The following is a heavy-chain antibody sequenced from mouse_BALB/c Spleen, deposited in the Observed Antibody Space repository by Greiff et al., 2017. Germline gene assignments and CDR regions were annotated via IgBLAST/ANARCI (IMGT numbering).Heavy chain of an antibody. V-gene: IGHV5-17*02. Sequence: EVKVVESGGGLVQPGGSRKLSCAASGFTFSSFGMHWVRQAPEKGLEWVAYISSGSSTIYYADTVKGRFTISRDNPKNTLFLQMTGLRSEDTAMYYCASEYGNGYYAMDYWGQGTSVTVSS. CDR2: ISSGSSTI. CDR1: GFTFSSFG. CDR3: ASEYGNGYYAMDY. J-gene: IGHJ4*01. D-gene: IGHD2-10*02.